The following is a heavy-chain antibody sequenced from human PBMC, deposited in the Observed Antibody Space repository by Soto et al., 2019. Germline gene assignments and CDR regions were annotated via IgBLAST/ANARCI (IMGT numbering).Heavy chain of an antibody. CDR3: ARDYLSYQRLYYYYYDMNL. Sequence: GASVKVSCKASGGTFSSYAISWVRQAPGQGLEWMGGIIPIFGTANYAQKFEGRVTITADESTRTAYMELSSLRSEETAVYYSARDYLSYQRLYYYYYDMNLWGKGNTVTVCS. J-gene: IGHJ6*01. D-gene: IGHD2-2*01. CDR1: GGTFSSYA. V-gene: IGHV1-69*13. CDR2: IIPIFGTA.